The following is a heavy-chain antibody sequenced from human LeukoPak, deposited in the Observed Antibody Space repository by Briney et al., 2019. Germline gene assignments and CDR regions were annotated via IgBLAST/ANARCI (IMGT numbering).Heavy chain of an antibody. J-gene: IGHJ6*03. D-gene: IGHD3-10*01. Sequence: SETLSLTCTVSGGSISSYYWSWIRQPAGKGLEWIGRIYTSGSTNYNPSLKSRVTISVDTSKNQFSLKLSSVTAADTAVYYCARAWLGELFYYMDVWGKGTTVTVSS. CDR3: ARAWLGELFYYMDV. CDR2: IYTSGST. CDR1: GGSISSYY. V-gene: IGHV4-4*07.